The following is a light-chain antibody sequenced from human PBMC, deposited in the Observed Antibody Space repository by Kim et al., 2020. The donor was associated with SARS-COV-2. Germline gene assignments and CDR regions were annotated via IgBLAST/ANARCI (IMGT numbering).Light chain of an antibody. J-gene: IGKJ4*01. CDR1: QSIGDW. V-gene: IGKV3-11*01. CDR2: DAS. Sequence: SWSPGERAHLSCRASQSIGDWIAWYQQKSGQAPRLLIYDASNSATGIPARFSGSGSGTDFTLTISSLEPEDFAVYYCQQRRTWPLTFGGGTKLEI. CDR3: QQRRTWPLT.